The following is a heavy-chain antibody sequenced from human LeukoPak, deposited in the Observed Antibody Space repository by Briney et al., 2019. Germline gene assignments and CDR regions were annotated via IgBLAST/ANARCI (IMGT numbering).Heavy chain of an antibody. CDR3: ARVSDDSSFSFDY. D-gene: IGHD3-22*01. Sequence: SVKVPCKASGGTFSSYAISWVRQAPGQGLEWMGGIIPIFGTANYAQKFQGRVTITTDESTSTAYMELSSLRSEDTAVYYCARVSDDSSFSFDYWGQGTLVTVSS. J-gene: IGHJ4*02. CDR1: GGTFSSYA. CDR2: IIPIFGTA. V-gene: IGHV1-69*05.